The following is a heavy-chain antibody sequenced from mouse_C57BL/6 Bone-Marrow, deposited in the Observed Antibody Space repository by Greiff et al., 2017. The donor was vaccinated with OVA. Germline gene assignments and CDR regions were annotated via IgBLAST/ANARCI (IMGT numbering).Heavy chain of an antibody. V-gene: IGHV1-26*01. CDR1: GYTFTDYY. CDR3: ANLDGYYEGAD. Sequence: EVQLQQSGPELVKPGASVKISCKASGYTFTDYYMNWVKQSHGKSLEWIGDINPNNGGTSYNQKFKGKATLTVDKSSSTAYMELRSLTSEDSAVYYCANLDGYYEGADWGQGTLVTVSA. J-gene: IGHJ3*01. D-gene: IGHD2-3*01. CDR2: INPNNGGT.